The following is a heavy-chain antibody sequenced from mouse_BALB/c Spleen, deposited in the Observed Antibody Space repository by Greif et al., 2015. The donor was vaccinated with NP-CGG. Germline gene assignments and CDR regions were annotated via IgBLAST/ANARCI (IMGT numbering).Heavy chain of an antibody. CDR3: ARDRSSYAMDY. V-gene: IGHV5-9-4*01. Sequence: EVHLVESGGGLVKPGGSLKLSCAASGFTFSSYAMSLVRQSPEKRLEWVAEISSGGSYTYYPDTVTGRFAISRDNAKNTLYLEMSSLRSEDTAMYYCARDRSSYAMDYWGQGTSVTVSS. CDR2: ISSGGSYT. CDR1: GFTFSSYA. J-gene: IGHJ4*01. D-gene: IGHD1-3*01.